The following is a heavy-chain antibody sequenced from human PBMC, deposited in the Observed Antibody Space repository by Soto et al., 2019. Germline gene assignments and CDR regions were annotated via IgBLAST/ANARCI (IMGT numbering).Heavy chain of an antibody. D-gene: IGHD1-26*01. CDR1: GFTFSTFS. V-gene: IGHV3-48*02. Sequence: GGSLRLSCAASGFTFSTFSMNWVRQAPGKGLEWLSYIGGSGGSISYADSVKGRFTISRDNGKNTLYLQMSSLRDEDTAVYYCARDLAWAFDSWGQGALVTVSS. CDR2: IGGSGGSI. J-gene: IGHJ4*02. CDR3: ARDLAWAFDS.